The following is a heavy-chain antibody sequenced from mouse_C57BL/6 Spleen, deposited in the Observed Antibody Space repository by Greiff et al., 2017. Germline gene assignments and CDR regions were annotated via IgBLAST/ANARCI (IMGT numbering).Heavy chain of an antibody. Sequence: QVQLQQPGAELVRPGSSVKLSCKASGYTFTSYWMDWVKQRPGQGLEWIGNIYPSDSETHYNQKFKDKATLTVDKSSSTAYMQLSSLTSEDSAVYYCAREKIITTVVAPMDYWGQGTSVTVSS. CDR2: IYPSDSET. J-gene: IGHJ4*01. V-gene: IGHV1-61*01. D-gene: IGHD1-1*01. CDR1: GYTFTSYW. CDR3: AREKIITTVVAPMDY.